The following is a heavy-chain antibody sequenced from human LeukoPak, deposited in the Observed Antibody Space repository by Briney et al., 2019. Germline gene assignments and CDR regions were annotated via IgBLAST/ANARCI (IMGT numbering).Heavy chain of an antibody. D-gene: IGHD5-18*01. J-gene: IGHJ4*02. Sequence: PGGSLRLSCAASGFRFSSYAMSWVRQAPGKGLECMAVISYDGSNKYYADSVKGRFTVSRDNSKNTLYLQMNSLRAEDTAVYYCAKAVNSYGYYFDYWGQGTLVTVSS. CDR1: GFRFSSYA. CDR2: ISYDGSNK. V-gene: IGHV3-30*18. CDR3: AKAVNSYGYYFDY.